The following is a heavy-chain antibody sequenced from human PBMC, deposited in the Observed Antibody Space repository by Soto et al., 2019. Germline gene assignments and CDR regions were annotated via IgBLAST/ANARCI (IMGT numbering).Heavy chain of an antibody. D-gene: IGHD5-12*01. J-gene: IGHJ6*03. CDR3: ARRYSGYDYCYYYYMDV. CDR1: GYTFTSYD. Sequence: ASVKVSCKASGYTFTSYDINWVRQATGQGLEWMGWMNPNSGNTGYAQKFQGRVTMTRNTSISTAYMELSSLRSEDTAVYYCARRYSGYDYCYYYYMDVWGKGTTVTVSS. CDR2: MNPNSGNT. V-gene: IGHV1-8*01.